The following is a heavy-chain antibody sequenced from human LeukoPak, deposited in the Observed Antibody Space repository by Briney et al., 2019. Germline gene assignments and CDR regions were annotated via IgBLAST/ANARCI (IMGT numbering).Heavy chain of an antibody. CDR1: GYTFTRYY. Sequence: ASVKVSCKASGYTFTRYYMHWVRQAPGQGGEWMGGINPNSGGTNYAQKFQGRVTMTRDTSISTAYMELSRLRSDDTAVYYCARASYYDFNRMTFDIWGQGTMVTVSS. V-gene: IGHV1-2*02. J-gene: IGHJ3*02. CDR2: INPNSGGT. D-gene: IGHD3-3*01. CDR3: ARASYYDFNRMTFDI.